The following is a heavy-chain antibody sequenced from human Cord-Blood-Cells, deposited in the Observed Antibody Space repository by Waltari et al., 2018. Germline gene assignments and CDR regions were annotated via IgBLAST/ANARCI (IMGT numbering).Heavy chain of an antibody. CDR2: IYYSGST. V-gene: IGHV4-59*01. CDR1: GGSISSYY. D-gene: IGHD7-27*01. J-gene: IGHJ2*01. CDR3: ARAWGWNWYFDL. Sequence: QVQLQESGPGLVKPSETLSLTCTVSGGSISSYYWRWIRQPPGKGLEWIGYIYYSGSTNYNPSLKSRVTISVDTSKNQFSLKLSSVTAADTAVYYCARAWGWNWYFDLWGRGTLVTVSS.